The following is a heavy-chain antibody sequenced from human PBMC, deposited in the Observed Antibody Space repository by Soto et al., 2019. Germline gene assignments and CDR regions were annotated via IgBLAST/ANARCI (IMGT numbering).Heavy chain of an antibody. Sequence: GGSLRLSCAASGFTFSSYAMSWVRQAPGKGLEWVSAISGRGGSTYYADSVKGRFTISRDNSKNTLYLQMNSLRAEDTAVYYCAKSDTMIVVVNYFDYWGQGTLVTVSS. CDR3: AKSDTMIVVVNYFDY. V-gene: IGHV3-23*01. J-gene: IGHJ4*02. CDR2: ISGRGGST. CDR1: GFTFSSYA. D-gene: IGHD3-22*01.